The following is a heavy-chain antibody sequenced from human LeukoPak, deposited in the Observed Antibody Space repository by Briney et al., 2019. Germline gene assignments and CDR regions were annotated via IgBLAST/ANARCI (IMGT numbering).Heavy chain of an antibody. D-gene: IGHD3-16*01. CDR1: GGSISSYY. CDR2: IYSSGST. CDR3: ARDYDYIWGTFGY. V-gene: IGHV4-4*07. Sequence: PSETLSLTCNVSGGSISSYYWSWIRHPAEKGLEWIGLIYSSGSTNYDPSLRSRVTMSLDASKNQFSLKLSSVTAADTAVYYCARDYDYIWGTFGYWGQGTLVTVSS. J-gene: IGHJ4*02.